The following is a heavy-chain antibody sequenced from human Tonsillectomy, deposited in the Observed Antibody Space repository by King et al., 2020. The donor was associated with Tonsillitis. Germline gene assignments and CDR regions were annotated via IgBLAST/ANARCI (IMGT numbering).Heavy chain of an antibody. CDR3: ARGLVHYSNYRFDY. Sequence: VQLVESGAEVKKPGASVKVSCKASGYTFSSYDINWVRQATGQGLEWLGWMNPDSGNTGYAQKFQDRVTMTRNTSISTAYMELSSLRSEDTAVYYCARGLVHYSNYRFDYWGQGTLVTVSS. CDR1: GYTFSSYD. CDR2: MNPDSGNT. D-gene: IGHD4-11*01. V-gene: IGHV1-8*01. J-gene: IGHJ4*02.